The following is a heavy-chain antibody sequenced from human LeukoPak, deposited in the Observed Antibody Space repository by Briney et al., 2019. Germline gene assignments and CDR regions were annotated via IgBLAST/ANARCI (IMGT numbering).Heavy chain of an antibody. D-gene: IGHD3-10*01. CDR3: ARFGVTMVRDLQEGNHYYYYYGMDV. Sequence: ASVKVSCKASGGTFSSYAISWVRQATGQGLEWMGWMNPNSGNTGYAQKFQGRVTMTRNTSISTAYMELSSLRSEDTAVYYCARFGVTMVRDLQEGNHYYYYYGMDVWGQGTTVTVSS. J-gene: IGHJ6*02. V-gene: IGHV1-8*02. CDR1: GGTFSSYA. CDR2: MNPNSGNT.